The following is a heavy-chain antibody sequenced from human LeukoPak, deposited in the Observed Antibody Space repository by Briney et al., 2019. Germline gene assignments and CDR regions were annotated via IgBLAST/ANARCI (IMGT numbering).Heavy chain of an antibody. CDR2: ISYDGSNK. V-gene: IGHV3-30*19. D-gene: IGHD6-13*01. CDR3: ARGWYKFDY. CDR1: GFTFSSFG. Sequence: GGSLRLSCSASGFTFSSFGMHWVRQAPGKGLEWVAVISYDGSNKYYADSVKGRFSISRDNSKNTLDLQMNSLRAEDTSVYYCARGWYKFDYWGQGTLVTVSS. J-gene: IGHJ4*02.